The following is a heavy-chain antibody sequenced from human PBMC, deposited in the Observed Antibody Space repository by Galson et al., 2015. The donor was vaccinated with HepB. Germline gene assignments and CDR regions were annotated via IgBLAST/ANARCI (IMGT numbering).Heavy chain of an antibody. Sequence: SLRLSCAASGFTFGDYAMSWFRQAPGKGLEWVGFIRSKTYGGTTEYAATVKGRFTISRDDSTSIAYLQMNSRKAEDTAVYYCTREPGSYDILTGDEGGYWGQGPLVTVSS. J-gene: IGHJ4*02. CDR2: IRSKTYGGTT. V-gene: IGHV3-49*03. CDR3: TREPGSYDILTGDEGGY. D-gene: IGHD3-9*01. CDR1: GFTFGDYA.